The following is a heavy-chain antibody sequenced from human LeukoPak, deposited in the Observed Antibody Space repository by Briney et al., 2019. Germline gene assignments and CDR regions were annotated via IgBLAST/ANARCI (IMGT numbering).Heavy chain of an antibody. V-gene: IGHV3-21*01. J-gene: IGHJ4*02. CDR2: ISISSSDI. CDR1: GFTFSSYS. CDR3: ATIAARRAKGFDY. D-gene: IGHD6-6*01. Sequence: GGSLRLSCAASGFTFSSYSMNWVRPAPAKGLEWVSSISISSSDINYADSVNDRFTTTRDNAKNPLYLQMNSPRAEDTAVYYCATIAARRAKGFDYWGQGTLVTVSS.